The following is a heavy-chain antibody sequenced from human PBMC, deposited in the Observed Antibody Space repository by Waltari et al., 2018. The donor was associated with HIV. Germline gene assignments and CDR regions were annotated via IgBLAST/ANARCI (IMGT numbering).Heavy chain of an antibody. Sequence: QVQLQESGPGLVKPSETLSLTCTVSGGSISSYYWSWIRQPPGKGLEWIGYIYYSGSTNYNPSLKSRVTISVDTSKNQFSLKLSSVTAADTAVYYCARGGTVGHAFDIWGQGTMVTVSS. D-gene: IGHD1-1*01. CDR1: GGSISSYY. J-gene: IGHJ3*02. CDR2: IYYSGST. CDR3: ARGGTVGHAFDI. V-gene: IGHV4-59*01.